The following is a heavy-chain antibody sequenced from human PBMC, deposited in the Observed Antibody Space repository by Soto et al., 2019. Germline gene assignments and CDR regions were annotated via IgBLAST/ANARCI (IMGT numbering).Heavy chain of an antibody. D-gene: IGHD1-26*01. CDR1: GFTFSHYG. V-gene: IGHV3-30*03. CDR2: ISYDGSNK. Sequence: QVQLVESGGGVVQPGRSLRLSCAASGFTFSHYGIHWVRQAPGKGLEWLAVISYDGSNKHYADSVKGRFTVSRDNSKNTLYLQMNSLRAEDTAVYFWARYSGKYQGPIDYWGQGTLVNVSS. J-gene: IGHJ4*02. CDR3: ARYSGKYQGPIDY.